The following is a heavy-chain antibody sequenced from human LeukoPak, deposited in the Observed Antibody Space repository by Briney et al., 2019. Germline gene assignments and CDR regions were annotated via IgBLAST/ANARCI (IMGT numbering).Heavy chain of an antibody. CDR1: GASITTYW. CDR2: IFHSGNS. CDR3: ATHSRAGSGGSENAFEI. D-gene: IGHD5-12*01. J-gene: IGHJ3*02. Sequence: SETLSLTCTVSGASITTYWWSWIRQPPGKGLEWIGYIFHSGNSNYNPSLKSRVIMSVDTTKNQFSLKLNSVTAADTAVYYCATHSRAGSGGSENAFEIWGQGTMVTVSS. V-gene: IGHV4-59*08.